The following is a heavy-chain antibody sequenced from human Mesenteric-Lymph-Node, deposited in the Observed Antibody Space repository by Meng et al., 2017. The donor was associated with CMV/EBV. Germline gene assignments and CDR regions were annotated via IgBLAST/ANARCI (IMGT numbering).Heavy chain of an antibody. CDR3: ASSPYLIATDY. J-gene: IGHJ4*02. CDR1: GFTFSSYW. CDR2: IKQDGSEK. V-gene: IGHV3-7*01. Sequence: GESLKISCAASGFTFSSYWMSWVRQAPGKGLEWVANIKQDGSEKYYVDSVKGRFTISRDNAKNSLYLQMNSLRAEDTAVYYCASSPYLIATDYWGQGTLVTVSS. D-gene: IGHD6-13*01.